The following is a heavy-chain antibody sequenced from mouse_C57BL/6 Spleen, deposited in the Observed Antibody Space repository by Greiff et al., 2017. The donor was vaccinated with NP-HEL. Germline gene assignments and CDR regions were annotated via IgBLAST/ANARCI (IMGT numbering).Heavy chain of an antibody. CDR1: GYTFTSYW. Sequence: QVQLQQPGAELVMPGASVKLSCTASGYTFTSYWMHWVKQRPGQGLEWIGEIDPSDSDTNYNQKFKGKSTLTVDKSSSTAYMQLSSLTSEDSEVYYGARRLLRYFDVWGTGTTVTVSS. D-gene: IGHD2-3*01. V-gene: IGHV1-69*01. CDR3: ARRLLRYFDV. J-gene: IGHJ1*03. CDR2: IDPSDSDT.